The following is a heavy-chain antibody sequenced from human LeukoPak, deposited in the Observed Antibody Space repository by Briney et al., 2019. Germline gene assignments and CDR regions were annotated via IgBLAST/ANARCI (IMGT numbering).Heavy chain of an antibody. CDR1: GFTVSSNY. J-gene: IGHJ6*02. D-gene: IGHD2-8*01. Sequence: GGSLRLSCAASGFTVSSNYMSWVRQAPGKGLEWVSVIYSGGSTYYADSVKGRFTISRDNAKNSLYLQMNSLRAEDTAVYYCARVLYCTNGVCYMEYYYYYGMDVWGQGTTVTVSS. CDR2: IYSGGST. CDR3: ARVLYCTNGVCYMEYYYYYGMDV. V-gene: IGHV3-53*01.